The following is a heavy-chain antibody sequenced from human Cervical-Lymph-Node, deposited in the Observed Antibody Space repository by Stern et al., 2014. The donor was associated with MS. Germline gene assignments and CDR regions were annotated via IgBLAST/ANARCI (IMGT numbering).Heavy chain of an antibody. V-gene: IGHV4-31*03. CDR2: IYYSGST. CDR1: GGSISSGGYY. CDR3: ARAWGSSWYVDY. J-gene: IGHJ4*02. Sequence: QLQLQESGPGLVKPSQTLSLTCTVSGGSISSGGYYWSWIRQHPGKGLEWIGYIYYSGSTYYNPSLKSRVTISVDTSKTQFSLKLSSVTAADTAVYYCARAWGSSWYVDYWGQGTLVTVSS. D-gene: IGHD6-13*01.